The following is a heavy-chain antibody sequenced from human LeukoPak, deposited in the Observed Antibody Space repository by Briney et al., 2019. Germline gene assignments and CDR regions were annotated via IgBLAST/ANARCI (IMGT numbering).Heavy chain of an antibody. J-gene: IGHJ5*02. CDR1: GGSISSGGYY. V-gene: IGHV4-31*03. CDR3: ARGSGGYCSSTSCLGDWFDP. D-gene: IGHD2-2*01. CDR2: IYHSGST. Sequence: SQTLSLTCTVSGGSISSGGYYWSWIRQHPGKGLEWIGYIYHSGSTYYNPSLKSRVTISVDTSKNQFSLKLSSVTAADTAVYYCARGSGGYCSSTSCLGDWFDPWGQGTLVTVSS.